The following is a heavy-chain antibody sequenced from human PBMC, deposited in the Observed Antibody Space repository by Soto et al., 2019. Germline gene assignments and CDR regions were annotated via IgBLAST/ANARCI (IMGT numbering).Heavy chain of an antibody. V-gene: IGHV1-69*13. CDR3: AREIFGVIISGGRDAFDL. CDR2: IIPIFGTA. J-gene: IGHJ3*01. Sequence: SVKVSCKASGGTFSTYAISWVRQAPGQGLEWMGGIIPIFGTAKYAQKFQGRVTITADESTSTAYMELSSLRSEDTAVYYCAREIFGVIISGGRDAFDLWGQGTMVTGSS. D-gene: IGHD3-3*01. CDR1: GGTFSTYA.